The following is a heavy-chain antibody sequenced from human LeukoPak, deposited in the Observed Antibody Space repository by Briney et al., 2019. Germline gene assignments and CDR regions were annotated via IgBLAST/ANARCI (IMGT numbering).Heavy chain of an antibody. J-gene: IGHJ4*02. Sequence: GESLKISCKGSGYSFTSYWIGWVRQMPGKGLEWMGIIYPGDSDTRYSPSFRGQVTISADKSISTAYLHWSSLKASDTAMYYCARHVGDTAAGKRQLDYWGQGTLVTVSS. CDR1: GYSFTSYW. V-gene: IGHV5-51*01. CDR3: ARHVGDTAAGKRQLDY. CDR2: IYPGDSDT. D-gene: IGHD6-13*01.